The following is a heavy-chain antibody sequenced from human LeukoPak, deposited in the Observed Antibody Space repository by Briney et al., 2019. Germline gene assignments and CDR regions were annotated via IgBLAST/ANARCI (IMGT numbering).Heavy chain of an antibody. CDR3: ARGPYSYDSSGCFDY. J-gene: IGHJ4*02. D-gene: IGHD3-22*01. CDR2: IYTSGST. CDR1: GGSISSYY. V-gene: IGHV4-4*07. Sequence: PSETLSLTCTVSGGSISSYYWSWIRQPAGKGLEWIGRIYTSGSTNYNPSLKSRVTISVDTSKSQFSLRLNSVTATDTAMYYCARGPYSYDSSGCFDYWGQGALVTVSS.